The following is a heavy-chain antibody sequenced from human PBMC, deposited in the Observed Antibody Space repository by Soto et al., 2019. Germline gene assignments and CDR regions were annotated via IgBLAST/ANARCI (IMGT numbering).Heavy chain of an antibody. CDR3: ARSEMTYNWND. CDR2: TSASGGVT. D-gene: IGHD1-20*01. Sequence: EVQLLESGGDLVQPGGSLRLSCAASGFTFYSHAMSWVRQAPGKGLEWVSGTSASGGVTYYADSVKGRFTMSRDNAKNTLYLQMESLRAEDTALYYCARSEMTYNWNDWGQGALVTVSS. V-gene: IGHV3-23*01. J-gene: IGHJ4*02. CDR1: GFTFYSHA.